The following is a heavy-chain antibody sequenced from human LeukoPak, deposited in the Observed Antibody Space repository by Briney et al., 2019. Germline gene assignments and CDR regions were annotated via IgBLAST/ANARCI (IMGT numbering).Heavy chain of an antibody. CDR3: AKEDYTSGWAFDAFDV. J-gene: IGHJ3*01. CDR2: ITGSGGVT. CDR1: GLTFSTYA. V-gene: IGHV3-23*01. D-gene: IGHD6-19*01. Sequence: GGSLRLSCAASGLTFSTYAMNWVRQAPGKGLEWVSCITGSGGVTFYADSVKGRFTISRDNSKNTLYLQMNNLRAEDTALYYCAKEDYTSGWAFDAFDVWGQGTMVTVSS.